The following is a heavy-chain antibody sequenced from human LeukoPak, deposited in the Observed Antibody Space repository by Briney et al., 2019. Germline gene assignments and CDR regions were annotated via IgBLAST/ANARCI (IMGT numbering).Heavy chain of an antibody. CDR2: ISAYNGNT. V-gene: IGHV1-18*01. CDR1: GYTFTNCG. J-gene: IGHJ4*02. CDR3: TRGRGYCSGSSCYLSYFDF. Sequence: ASVKVSCKTSGYTFTNCGISWVRQAPGQGLEWLAWISAYNGNTTFAQNLQGRVTMTTDTSTNTAYMELRSLRSDDTAVYYCTRGRGYCSGSSCYLSYFDFWGQGTLVLVSS. D-gene: IGHD2-15*01.